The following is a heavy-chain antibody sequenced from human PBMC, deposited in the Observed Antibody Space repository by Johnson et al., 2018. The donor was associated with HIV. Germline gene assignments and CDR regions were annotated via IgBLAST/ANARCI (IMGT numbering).Heavy chain of an antibody. CDR3: ARIKGSIIFGEVRPHGAFDI. D-gene: IGHD3-3*01. CDR1: GLTVSSNY. J-gene: IGHJ3*02. CDR2: SYSGGGT. Sequence: VQLVESGGGLVQQGGSLRLSCTASGLTVSSNYMSWVRPAPGPGLEWVSVSYSGGGTYHAESVKGRFTISTDNYKHRLYLQMNSLRAEATDVYYCARIKGSIIFGEVRPHGAFDIWGQGTMVTVSS. V-gene: IGHV3-66*01.